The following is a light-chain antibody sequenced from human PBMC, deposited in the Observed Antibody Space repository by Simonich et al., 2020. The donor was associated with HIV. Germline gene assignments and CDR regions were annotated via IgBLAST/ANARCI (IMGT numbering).Light chain of an antibody. J-gene: IGKJ4*01. CDR3: QQYNYWPLFLT. CDR1: QSVSSN. CDR2: GAS. V-gene: IGKV3-15*01. Sequence: EIMMTQSPATLSVSPGERATLSCRASQSVSSNLAWYQQKPGQSPRLLIYGASARATGIPARFSGSGSGTEFTLTISSLQSEDFAVYYCQQYNYWPLFLTFGGGTKVEIK.